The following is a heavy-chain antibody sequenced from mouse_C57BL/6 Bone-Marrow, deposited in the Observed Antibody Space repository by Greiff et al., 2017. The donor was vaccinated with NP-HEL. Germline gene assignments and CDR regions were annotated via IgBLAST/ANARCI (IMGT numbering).Heavy chain of an antibody. Sequence: QVQLQQSGPELVKPGASVKISCKASGYTFTDYYINWVKQRPGQGLEWIGWIFPGSGSTYYNEKFKGKATLTVDKSSSTAYMLLSSLTSEDSAVYFCARKDYGSSSAWFAYWGQGTLVTVSA. CDR2: IFPGSGST. V-gene: IGHV1-75*01. D-gene: IGHD1-1*01. CDR3: ARKDYGSSSAWFAY. J-gene: IGHJ3*01. CDR1: GYTFTDYY.